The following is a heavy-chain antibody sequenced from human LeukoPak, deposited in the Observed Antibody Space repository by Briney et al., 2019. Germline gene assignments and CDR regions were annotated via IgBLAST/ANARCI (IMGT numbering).Heavy chain of an antibody. Sequence: SLRLSCAASGFTFSSYWMSWVRQAPGKGLEWVSGISWNSGSIGYADSVKGRFTISRDNAKNSLYLQMNSLRAEDTALYYCAKGTSLIAVAGTAFDYWGQGTLVTVSS. CDR3: AKGTSLIAVAGTAFDY. J-gene: IGHJ4*02. V-gene: IGHV3-9*01. CDR1: GFTFSSYW. D-gene: IGHD6-19*01. CDR2: ISWNSGSI.